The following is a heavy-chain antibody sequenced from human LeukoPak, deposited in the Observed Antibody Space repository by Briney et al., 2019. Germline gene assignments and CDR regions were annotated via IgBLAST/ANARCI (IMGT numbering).Heavy chain of an antibody. CDR3: ARRQRKGNFDY. D-gene: IGHD1-1*01. CDR1: GGSFSSYY. CDR2: INPAGGT. J-gene: IGHJ4*02. V-gene: IGHV4-34*01. Sequence: SETLSLTCTVYGGSFSSYYWAWIRQPPGKGLEWIGEINPAGGTNYNPSLKSRVTMSIDTSKNHFSLKLSSVTAADTAVYYCARRQRKGNFDYWGQGTLVTVSS.